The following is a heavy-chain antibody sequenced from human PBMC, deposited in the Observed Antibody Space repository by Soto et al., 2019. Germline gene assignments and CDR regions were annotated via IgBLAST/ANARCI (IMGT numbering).Heavy chain of an antibody. D-gene: IGHD3-3*01. CDR1: GGSMTHYH. J-gene: IGHJ6*02. Sequence: QVQLQESGPGLVKSSETLSLTCSVSGGSMTHYHWSWLRQSPGKGLEWLASVYFIGSTNYSPSLVSRLTISMDTSKSQFSLQLSSVTAADTAVYYCARIFYDFYAMDVWGQGTTVIVSS. V-gene: IGHV4-59*01. CDR3: ARIFYDFYAMDV. CDR2: VYFIGST.